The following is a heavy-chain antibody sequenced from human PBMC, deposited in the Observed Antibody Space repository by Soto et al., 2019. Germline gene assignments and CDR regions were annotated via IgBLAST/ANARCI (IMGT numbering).Heavy chain of an antibody. D-gene: IGHD3-3*01. CDR2: IWYDGSNK. CDR3: ARSSKSWSDPPSYYYYYMDV. CDR1: GFTFSSYG. J-gene: IGHJ6*03. V-gene: IGHV3-33*01. Sequence: GGSLRLSCAASGFTFSSYGMHWVRQAPGKGLEWVAVIWYDGSNKYYADSVKGRFTISRDNSKNTLYLQMNSLRAEDTAVYYCARSSKSWSDPPSYYYYYMDVWGKGTTVTVSS.